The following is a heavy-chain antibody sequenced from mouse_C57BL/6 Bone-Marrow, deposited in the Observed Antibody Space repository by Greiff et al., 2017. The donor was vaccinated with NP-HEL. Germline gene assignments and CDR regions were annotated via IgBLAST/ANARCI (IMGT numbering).Heavy chain of an antibody. CDR3: AREEFYYGKGFAY. J-gene: IGHJ3*01. CDR2: ISYDGSN. V-gene: IGHV3-6*01. Sequence: EVQLQESGPGLVKPSQSLSLTCSVTGYSITSGYSWNWLRQFPGNKLEWMGYISYDGSNNYNPSLKNRISITRDTSKNQFFLKLNSVTTEDTATYYCAREEFYYGKGFAYWGQGTLVTVSA. CDR1: GYSITSGYS. D-gene: IGHD2-1*01.